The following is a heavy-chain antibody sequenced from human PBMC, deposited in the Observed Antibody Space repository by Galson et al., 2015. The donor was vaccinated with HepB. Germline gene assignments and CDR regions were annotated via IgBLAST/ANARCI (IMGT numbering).Heavy chain of an antibody. V-gene: IGHV5-51*01. D-gene: IGHD6-13*01. CDR3: ARHRGSSSNYYGMDV. CDR1: GYSFTSYW. J-gene: IGHJ6*02. CDR2: IYPGDSDT. Sequence: SGAEVKKPGESLKISCKGSGYSFTSYWIGWVRQMPGKGLEWMGIIYPGDSDTRYSPSFQGQVTISADKSISTAYLQWSSLKASDTAMYYCARHRGSSSNYYGMDVWGQGTTVTVSS.